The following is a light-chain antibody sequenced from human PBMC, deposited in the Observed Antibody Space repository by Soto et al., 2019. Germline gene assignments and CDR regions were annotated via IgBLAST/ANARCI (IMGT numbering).Light chain of an antibody. CDR3: SSHTSASTRV. CDR1: SSDVGGYDY. CDR2: EVT. Sequence: QSALTQPASVSGSPGQSIAISCTGTSSDVGGYDYVSWYQQQPDKAPKLMIYEVTKRPSGVSNRFSGSKSGNTASLTISGLQAEDGADYYCSSHTSASTRVFGTGTKVTV. V-gene: IGLV2-14*01. J-gene: IGLJ1*01.